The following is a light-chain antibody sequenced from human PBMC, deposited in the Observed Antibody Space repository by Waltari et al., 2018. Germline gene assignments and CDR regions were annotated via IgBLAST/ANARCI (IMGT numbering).Light chain of an antibody. CDR1: RSDVGAYDY. CDR2: DVT. CDR3: CSYAGRYTNYV. Sequence: QSALTQPRSVSGSPGQSVTISCTGTRSDVGAYDYVSWYQQRPGKAPKLIIYDVTYRPPGVPDRVSGSKSDNKASLTSSGLQADDEADYYCCSYAGRYTNYVFGSGTKVTVL. J-gene: IGLJ1*01. V-gene: IGLV2-11*01.